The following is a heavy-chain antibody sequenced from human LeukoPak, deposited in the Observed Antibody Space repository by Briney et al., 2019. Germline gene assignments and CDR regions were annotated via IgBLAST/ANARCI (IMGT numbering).Heavy chain of an antibody. Sequence: GGSLRLSCAASEFIFNNFAMSWVRQAPGKGLEWVSAISGSGGSTYYADSVKGRFTISRDNSKNTLYLQMNSLRAEDTAVYYCAKRGYDSSGYYYVDYWGQGTLVTVSS. J-gene: IGHJ4*02. CDR1: EFIFNNFA. D-gene: IGHD3-22*01. V-gene: IGHV3-23*01. CDR3: AKRGYDSSGYYYVDY. CDR2: ISGSGGST.